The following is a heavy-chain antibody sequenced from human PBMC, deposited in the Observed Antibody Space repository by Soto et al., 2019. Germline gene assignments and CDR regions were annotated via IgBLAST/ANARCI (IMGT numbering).Heavy chain of an antibody. CDR3: ARGVVSTGYFDY. J-gene: IGHJ4*02. V-gene: IGHV3-72*01. D-gene: IGHD5-12*01. CDR1: GFTFSDHY. CDR2: SRDKVHSHTT. Sequence: EVQLAESGGGLVQPGGSLRLSCAASGFTFSDHYMDWVRQAPGKGLEWVGRSRDKVHSHTTEYAASVKGQFTNSRGDSENSLYLQMNSLKTEDTAVYYCARGVVSTGYFDYWGQGTLVTVSS.